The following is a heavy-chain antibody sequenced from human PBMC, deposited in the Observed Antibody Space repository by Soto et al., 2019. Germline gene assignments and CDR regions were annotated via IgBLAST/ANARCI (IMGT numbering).Heavy chain of an antibody. V-gene: IGHV1-18*04. D-gene: IGHD6-6*01. J-gene: IGHJ4*02. CDR1: GYSFTTYD. Sequence: QVQLVQSGPEVTKPGASVNVSCKTSGYSFTTYDISWVRQAPGQGLEWMGWISGYDGHTNYTQKLQGRVTMSTDTSTTTAYMEMRSLRSDDTAVYYCGRVGSRSSPIDYWGPGTLVTVSS. CDR2: ISGYDGHT. CDR3: GRVGSRSSPIDY.